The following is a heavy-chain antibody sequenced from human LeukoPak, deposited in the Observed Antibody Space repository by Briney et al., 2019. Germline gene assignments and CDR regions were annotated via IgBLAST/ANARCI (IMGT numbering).Heavy chain of an antibody. J-gene: IGHJ4*02. Sequence: GGSLRPSCAASGFTFSSSGMSWVRQAPGKGLEWVSYISGGSSTVYYADSVKGRFTISRDNAKNSLYLQMNGLRDEDTAVYYCARDDYWGQGTLVTVSS. CDR2: ISGGSSTV. CDR1: GFTFSSSG. CDR3: ARDDY. V-gene: IGHV3-48*02.